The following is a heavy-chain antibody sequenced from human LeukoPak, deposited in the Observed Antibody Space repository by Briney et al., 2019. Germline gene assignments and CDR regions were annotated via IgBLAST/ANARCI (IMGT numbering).Heavy chain of an antibody. CDR3: ARHRLGYSSSRFPPYYFDY. CDR2: IYYSGST. D-gene: IGHD6-13*01. CDR1: GGSISSSSYY. J-gene: IGHJ4*02. V-gene: IGHV4-39*01. Sequence: SETLSLTCTVSGGSISSSSYYWGWIRQPPGKGLEWIGSIYYSGSTYYNPSLKSRVTIPVDTSKNQFSLKLSSVTAADTAVYYCARHRLGYSSSRFPPYYFDYWGQGTLVTVSS.